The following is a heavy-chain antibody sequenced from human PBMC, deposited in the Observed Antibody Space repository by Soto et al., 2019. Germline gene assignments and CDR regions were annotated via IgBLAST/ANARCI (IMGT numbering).Heavy chain of an antibody. CDR2: IYYSGST. CDR1: GGSISSSSYY. J-gene: IGHJ4*02. D-gene: IGHD3-22*01. CDR3: AKQHRTLRVVVITTFDY. Sequence: SSETLSLTCTVSGGSISSSSYYWGWIRQPPGKGLEWIGSIYYSGSTYYNPSLRSRVTISVDTSKNQFSLKLSPVTAADTAVYYCAKQHRTLRVVVITTFDYWGQGTMVTVYS. V-gene: IGHV4-39*01.